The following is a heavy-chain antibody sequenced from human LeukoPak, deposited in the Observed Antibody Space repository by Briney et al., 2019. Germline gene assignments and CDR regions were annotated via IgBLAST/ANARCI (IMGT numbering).Heavy chain of an antibody. CDR1: GGSISSGSYY. CDR2: IYTSGST. D-gene: IGHD6-13*01. CDR3: ARARLDSRYNWFDP. Sequence: TLSLTCAVYGGSISSGSYYWSWIRQPAGKGLEWIGRIYTSGSTNYNPSLKSRVTISVDTSKNQFSLKLSSVTAADTAVYYCARARLDSRYNWFDPWGQGTLVTVSS. V-gene: IGHV4-61*02. J-gene: IGHJ5*02.